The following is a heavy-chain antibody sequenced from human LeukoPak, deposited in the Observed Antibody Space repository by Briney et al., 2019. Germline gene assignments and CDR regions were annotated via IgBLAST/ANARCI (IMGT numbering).Heavy chain of an antibody. CDR3: ARENTVVDY. CDR1: GGSISSYY. CDR2: IYYSGRT. V-gene: IGHV4-59*01. J-gene: IGHJ4*02. D-gene: IGHD2-8*02. Sequence: SETLSLTCTVSGGSISSYYWSWIRQPPGKGLEWIGHIYYSGRTNYNPSLKSRVTVSVDTSKNQFSLKLSSVTAADTAVYYCARENTVVDYWGQGTLVTVSS.